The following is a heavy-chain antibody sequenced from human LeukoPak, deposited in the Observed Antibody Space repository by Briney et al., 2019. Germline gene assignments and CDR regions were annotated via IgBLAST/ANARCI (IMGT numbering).Heavy chain of an antibody. Sequence: GGSLRLSCAASGFTFSSYGMHWVRQAPGKGLEWVAVISYDGSNKYYADSVKGRFTISRDNSKNTLYLQMNSLRAEDTAVYYCAKASGYYKGYFDYWGQGTLVTVSS. CDR2: ISYDGSNK. V-gene: IGHV3-30*18. J-gene: IGHJ4*02. CDR3: AKASGYYKGYFDY. D-gene: IGHD3-22*01. CDR1: GFTFSSYG.